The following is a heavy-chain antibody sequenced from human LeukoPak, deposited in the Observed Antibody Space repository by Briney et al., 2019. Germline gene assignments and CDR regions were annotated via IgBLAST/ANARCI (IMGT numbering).Heavy chain of an antibody. CDR2: INAGNGNA. V-gene: IGHV1-3*01. J-gene: IGHJ3*02. D-gene: IGHD3/OR15-3a*01. CDR3: ARALDGYDAFDI. CDR1: GYTFTSHA. Sequence: ASVKVSCKASGYTFTSHAMHWVRQAPGQRLEWMGWINAGNGNAKYSQKFQGRVTITRDTSASTAYMELSSLRSEDTAVYYCARALDGYDAFDIWGQGTMVTVSS.